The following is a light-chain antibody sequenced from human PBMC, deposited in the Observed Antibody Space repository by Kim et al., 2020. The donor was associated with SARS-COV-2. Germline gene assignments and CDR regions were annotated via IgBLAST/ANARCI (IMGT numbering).Light chain of an antibody. CDR1: QIISSW. CDR3: QQYNSYPYT. V-gene: IGKV1-5*03. CDR2: KAS. Sequence: DIQMTQSPSTLSASVGDRVTITCRASQIISSWLAWYQQKPGKAPNLLIYKASSLESGVPSRFSGSGSGTEFTLTISSLQPDDFATYYCQQYNSYPYTFGQGNKLEI. J-gene: IGKJ2*01.